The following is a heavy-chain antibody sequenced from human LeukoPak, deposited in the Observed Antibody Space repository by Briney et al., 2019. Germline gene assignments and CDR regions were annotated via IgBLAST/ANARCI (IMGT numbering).Heavy chain of an antibody. CDR3: ARARNYGGNSDY. D-gene: IGHD4-23*01. CDR1: GFTFSSYS. J-gene: IGHJ4*02. V-gene: IGHV3-21*01. CDR2: ISSSSSYI. Sequence: GGSLRLSCEASGFTFSSYSMNWVRQAPGKGLEWVSSISSSSSYIYYADSVKGRFTISRDNAKNSLYLQMNSLRAEDTAVYYCARARNYGGNSDYWGQGTLVTVSS.